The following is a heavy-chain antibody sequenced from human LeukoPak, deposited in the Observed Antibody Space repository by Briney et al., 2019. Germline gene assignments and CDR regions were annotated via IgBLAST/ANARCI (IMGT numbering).Heavy chain of an antibody. D-gene: IGHD5-12*01. CDR1: GGSISSSSYY. CDR3: ARHRWGRYSGYDGIIDY. J-gene: IGHJ4*02. Sequence: SETLSLTCTVSGGSISSSSYYWSWIRQPPGKGLEWIGYIYYSGSTNYNPSLKSRVTISVDTSKNQFSLKLSSVTAADTAVYYCARHRWGRYSGYDGIIDYWGQGTLVTVSS. CDR2: IYYSGST. V-gene: IGHV4-61*05.